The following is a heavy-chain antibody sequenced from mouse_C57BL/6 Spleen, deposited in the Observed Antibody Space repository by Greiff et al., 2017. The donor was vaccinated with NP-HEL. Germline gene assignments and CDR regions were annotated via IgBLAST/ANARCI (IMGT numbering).Heavy chain of an antibody. CDR2: IYPGDGDT. CDR3: ARDYYGLTYYFDY. CDR1: GYAFSSSW. D-gene: IGHD1-2*01. Sequence: VKLQESGPELVKPGASVKISCKASGYAFSSSWMNWVKQRPGKGLEWIGRIYPGDGDTNYNGKFKGKATLTADKSSSTAYMQLSSLTSEDSAVYFCARDYYGLTYYFDYWGQGTTLTVSS. V-gene: IGHV1-82*01. J-gene: IGHJ2*01.